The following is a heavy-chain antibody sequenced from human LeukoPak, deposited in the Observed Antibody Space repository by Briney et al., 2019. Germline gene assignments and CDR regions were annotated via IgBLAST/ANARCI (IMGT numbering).Heavy chain of an antibody. CDR3: AKGSSGYFADL. CDR1: GFTFSSYA. CDR2: ISNDGGGT. J-gene: IGHJ5*02. V-gene: IGHV3-23*01. D-gene: IGHD3-22*01. Sequence: PGGSLRLSCAASGFTFSSYAMSWVRQAPGKGLEWVAAISNDGGGTMHAAFVEGRFTISRDNSKNTLFLQMNSLRAEDTALYYCAKGSSGYFADLWGQGTLVTVSS.